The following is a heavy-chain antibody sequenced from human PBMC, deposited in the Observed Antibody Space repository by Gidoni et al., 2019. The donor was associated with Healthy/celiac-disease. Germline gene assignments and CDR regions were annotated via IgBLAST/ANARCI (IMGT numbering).Heavy chain of an antibody. CDR1: GFTFSSYA. V-gene: IGHV3-23*01. CDR2: ISGSGGST. J-gene: IGHJ4*02. Sequence: EVQRLESGGGLVQPVGSLRPSCAASGFTFSSYAMRWVRQAPGKGLGGFSAISGSGGSTYYADAVNGRFTISRDNSKNTLYLQMNSLRAEDTAVYYCARGYCSGGSCSGFDYWGQGTLVTVSS. CDR3: ARGYCSGGSCSGFDY. D-gene: IGHD2-15*01.